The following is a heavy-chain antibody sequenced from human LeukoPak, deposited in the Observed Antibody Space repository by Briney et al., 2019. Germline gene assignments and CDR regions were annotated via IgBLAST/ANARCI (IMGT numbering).Heavy chain of an antibody. CDR1: GYTFTSYG. D-gene: IGHD2-15*01. V-gene: IGHV1-18*01. Sequence: GSSVKVSCKASGYTFTSYGISWVRQAPGQGLEWMGGISAYNGNTNYAQKLQGRVTMTTDTSTSTAYMELRSLRSDDTAVYYCARDAISVVVVAATPDYWGQGTLVTVSS. CDR2: ISAYNGNT. CDR3: ARDAISVVVVAATPDY. J-gene: IGHJ4*02.